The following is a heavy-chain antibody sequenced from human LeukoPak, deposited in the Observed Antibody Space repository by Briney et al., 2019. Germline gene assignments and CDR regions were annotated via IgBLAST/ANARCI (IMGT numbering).Heavy chain of an antibody. J-gene: IGHJ5*02. D-gene: IGHD3-10*01. CDR3: ARDNRVLLWVGELLYPGWFDP. Sequence: ASVKVSCKASGYTFTSYGISWVRQAPGQGLEWMGWISAYNGNTNYEQKLQGRVTMTTDTSTSTAYMELRSLRSDDTAVYYCARDNRVLLWVGELLYPGWFDPWGQGTLVTVSS. CDR2: ISAYNGNT. CDR1: GYTFTSYG. V-gene: IGHV1-18*01.